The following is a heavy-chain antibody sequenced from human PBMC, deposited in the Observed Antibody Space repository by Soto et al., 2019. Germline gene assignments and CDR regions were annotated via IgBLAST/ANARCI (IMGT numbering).Heavy chain of an antibody. CDR1: GGSISTYY. Sequence: QVRLQESGPGLVKPSETLSRTCTVSGGSISTYYWSWIPQPPGKGLERIGHIYYSGSTSYNSSLKSRVTISMDTSKSQLSLKQSSVTAADTAVYYCARVRDCSGGTCYSWWFDPWGQGTLVTVSS. CDR3: ARVRDCSGGTCYSWWFDP. J-gene: IGHJ5*02. CDR2: IYYSGST. V-gene: IGHV4-59*01. D-gene: IGHD2-15*01.